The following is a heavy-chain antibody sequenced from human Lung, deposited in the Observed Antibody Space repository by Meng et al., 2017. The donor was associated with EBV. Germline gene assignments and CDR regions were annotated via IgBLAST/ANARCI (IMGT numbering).Heavy chain of an antibody. V-gene: IGHV4-30-4*01. CDR2: IYYSGST. Sequence: GQLQESGQGLVKPSQTLSLTCTVSGGSISSGDYYWSWIRQPPGKGLEWIGYIYYSGSTYYNPSLKSRVTISVDTSKNQFSLKLSSVTAADTAVYYCARVVAGRYNWFDPWGQGTLVTVSS. CDR3: ARVVAGRYNWFDP. D-gene: IGHD6-6*01. J-gene: IGHJ5*02. CDR1: GGSISSGDYY.